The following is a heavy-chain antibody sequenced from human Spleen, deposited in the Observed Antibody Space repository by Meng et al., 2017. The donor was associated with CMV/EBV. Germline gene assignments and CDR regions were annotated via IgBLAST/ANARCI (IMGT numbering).Heavy chain of an antibody. J-gene: IGHJ6*02. V-gene: IGHV3-11*01. D-gene: IGHD2-2*01. CDR2: ISSSGSTI. Sequence: GGSLRLSCAASGFTFSDYYMSWIRQAPGKGLEWVSHISSSGSTIYYADSVKGRFTISRDSAKNSLFLQMNSLRAEDTAVYYCARVLPAANADYYGMDVWGQGTTVTVSS. CDR3: ARVLPAANADYYGMDV. CDR1: GFTFSDYY.